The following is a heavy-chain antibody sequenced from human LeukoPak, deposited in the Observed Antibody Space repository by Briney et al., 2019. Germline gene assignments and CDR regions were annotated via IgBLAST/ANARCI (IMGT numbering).Heavy chain of an antibody. Sequence: GGSLRLSCAASGFILSNYGMHWVRQAPGKGLEWVAVLWFDGNNKYYADSVKGRFTISRDNSKNTLYLQMNSLRAEDTAVYYCARDVVPSVVTSQGYWGQGTLVTVSS. D-gene: IGHD4-23*01. CDR3: ARDVVPSVVTSQGY. J-gene: IGHJ4*02. CDR2: LWFDGNNK. CDR1: GFILSNYG. V-gene: IGHV3-33*01.